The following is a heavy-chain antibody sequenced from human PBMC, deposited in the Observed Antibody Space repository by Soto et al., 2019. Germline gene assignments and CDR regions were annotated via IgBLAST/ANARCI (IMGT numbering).Heavy chain of an antibody. D-gene: IGHD3-10*01. CDR3: ARGLISRGLVATH. CDR2: MNSNSGNT. V-gene: IGHV1-8*01. CDR1: GDSFTSYD. J-gene: IGHJ4*02. Sequence: QVQLVQSGAEVKKPGASVKVSCKTSGDSFTSYDINWVRQAPGQGLEWLGRMNSNSGNTGYSDNFQGRVSMIRDTSISTAYLELTNLRTDDTAVYYCARGLISRGLVATHWGQGTPVTVSS.